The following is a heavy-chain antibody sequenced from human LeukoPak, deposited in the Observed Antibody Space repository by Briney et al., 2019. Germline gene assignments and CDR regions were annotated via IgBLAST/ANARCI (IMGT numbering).Heavy chain of an antibody. D-gene: IGHD3-10*01. V-gene: IGHV3-33*01. CDR2: ISYDGSNN. Sequence: PGGSLRLSCAASGFTFNTYGMHWVRQAPGKGLEWVALISYDGSNNYYADSVKGRFTISRDNSKNTLYLLMNTLRAEDTAVYYCGGDYYASGKGFVEFWGQGTLVTVSS. CDR3: GGDYYASGKGFVEF. CDR1: GFTFNTYG. J-gene: IGHJ4*02.